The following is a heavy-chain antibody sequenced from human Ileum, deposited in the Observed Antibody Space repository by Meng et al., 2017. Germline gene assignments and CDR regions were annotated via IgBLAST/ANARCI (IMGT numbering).Heavy chain of an antibody. D-gene: IGHD2-15*01. CDR2: INPGTGDS. CDR1: GYNFNGYY. CDR3: AREDPFSGLSQFFFDL. V-gene: IGHV1-2*06. Sequence: ASVKVSCKASGYNFNGYYLHWARQAPGQGLEWMGRINPGTGDSEFANKFQGRVTVTRETSIATVYMELSGLTSDDTAVYYCAREDPFSGLSQFFFDLWSQGMWVTVS. J-gene: IGHJ4*02.